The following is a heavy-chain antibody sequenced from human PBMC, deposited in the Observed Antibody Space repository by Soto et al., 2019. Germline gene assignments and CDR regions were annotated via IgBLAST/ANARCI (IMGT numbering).Heavy chain of an antibody. D-gene: IGHD2-2*01. CDR1: GGSISSGGYY. CDR2: IYYSGST. CDR3: AGVGRVPAAINFDY. J-gene: IGHJ4*02. V-gene: IGHV4-31*03. Sequence: PSEALSLTCTVSGGSISSGGYYWSWIRQHPGKGLEWIGYIYYSGSTYYNPSLKSRVTISVDTSKNQFSLKLSSVTAADTAVYYCAGVGRVPAAINFDYWGQGTLVTVSS.